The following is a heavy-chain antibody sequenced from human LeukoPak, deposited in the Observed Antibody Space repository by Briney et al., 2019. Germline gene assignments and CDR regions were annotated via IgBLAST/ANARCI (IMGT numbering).Heavy chain of an antibody. CDR1: GFTFSSYS. Sequence: GGSLRLSCAASGFTFSSYSMNWVRQAPGKGLEWVSSISSSSSYIYYADSVKGRFTISRDNAKNSLYLQMNSLRAEDTVVYYCARDWGSGYYYYYYYGMDVWGQGTTVTVSS. CDR3: ARDWGSGYYYYYYYGMDV. D-gene: IGHD3-22*01. V-gene: IGHV3-21*01. CDR2: ISSSSSYI. J-gene: IGHJ6*02.